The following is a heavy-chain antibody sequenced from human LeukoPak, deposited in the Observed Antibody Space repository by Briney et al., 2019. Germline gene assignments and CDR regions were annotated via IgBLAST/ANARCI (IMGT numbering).Heavy chain of an antibody. Sequence: GRSLRLSCAASGFTFSSYAMHWVRQAPGKGLEWVSVIYSGGSTYYADSVKGRFTISRDNSKNTLYLQMNSLRAEDTAVYYCARGGESGYPDYWGQGTLVTVSS. J-gene: IGHJ4*02. CDR2: IYSGGST. D-gene: IGHD3-22*01. CDR1: GFTFSSYA. CDR3: ARGGESGYPDY. V-gene: IGHV3-53*01.